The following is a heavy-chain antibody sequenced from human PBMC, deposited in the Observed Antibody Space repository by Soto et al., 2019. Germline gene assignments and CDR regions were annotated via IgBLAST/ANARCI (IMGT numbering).Heavy chain of an antibody. V-gene: IGHV4-59*08. J-gene: IGHJ4*02. CDR1: GRTISVYY. Sequence: SDTLSLTCTVSGRTISVYYWSWLRQPPGKGLEWIGYIYNIGSTNYNPSLRRRVTMSIDTSQEHFSLKLNYVTATDTAVYYRATATEVLAWAQGTLLTFSS. CDR3: ATATEVLA. D-gene: IGHD1-1*01. CDR2: IYNIGST.